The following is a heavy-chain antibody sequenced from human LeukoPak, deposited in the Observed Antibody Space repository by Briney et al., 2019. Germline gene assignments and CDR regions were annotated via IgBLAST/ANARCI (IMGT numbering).Heavy chain of an antibody. CDR2: ISSSSSYI. D-gene: IGHD4-23*01. Sequence: PGGSLRLSCAASGLSFSSYSMIWVRQAPGMGLEWVSSISSSSSYIYYADSVKGRFTISRDNAKNSLYLQMNSLRTEDTALYYCATDPVTVVTPSWGQGTLVTVSS. J-gene: IGHJ5*02. V-gene: IGHV3-21*01. CDR1: GLSFSSYS. CDR3: ATDPVTVVTPS.